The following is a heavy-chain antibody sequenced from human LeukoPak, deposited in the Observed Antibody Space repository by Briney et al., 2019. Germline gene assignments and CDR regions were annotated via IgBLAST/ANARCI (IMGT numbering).Heavy chain of an antibody. D-gene: IGHD6-6*01. Sequence: PSETLSLTCAVYGGSFSGYYWSWIRQPPGKGLEWIGEINHSGSTNYNPSLTSRVTISVDTSKNQFSLKLSSVTAADTAVYYCARGYSSSSEGWFDPWGQGTLVAVSS. CDR3: ARGYSSSSEGWFDP. V-gene: IGHV4-34*01. CDR1: GGSFSGYY. J-gene: IGHJ5*02. CDR2: INHSGST.